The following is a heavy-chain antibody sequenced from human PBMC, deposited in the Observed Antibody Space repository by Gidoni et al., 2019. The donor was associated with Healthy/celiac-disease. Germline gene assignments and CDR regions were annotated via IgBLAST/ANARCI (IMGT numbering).Heavy chain of an antibody. V-gene: IGHV1-69*01. D-gene: IGHD3-22*01. CDR3: ASRPTDSGLDY. CDR1: GGTFSSYA. J-gene: IGHJ4*02. CDR2: IIPIFGTA. Sequence: QVQLVQSGAEVKKPGSSVKVSCMASGGTFSSYAISWVRQAPGQGLEWMGGIIPIFGTANYAQKFQGRVKMTADESTSTAYMELRSLRSEETAVYYCASRPTDSGLDYWGQGTLVTVSS.